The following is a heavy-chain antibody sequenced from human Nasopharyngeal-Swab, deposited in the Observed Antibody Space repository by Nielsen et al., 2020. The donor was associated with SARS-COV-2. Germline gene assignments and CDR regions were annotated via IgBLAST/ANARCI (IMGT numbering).Heavy chain of an antibody. D-gene: IGHD3-16*02. V-gene: IGHV1-3*01. CDR3: ARDPRGLSSPSGMDV. CDR1: GYTFTSHA. Sequence: ASVKVSCKASGYTFTSHAMHWVRQAPGQRLEWLGWINAANGDTKYSQKIQGRVTITRDTSASTAYMELSSLRSEDTAVYYCARDPRGLSSPSGMDVWGKGPRSPSPQ. CDR2: INAANGDT. J-gene: IGHJ6*04.